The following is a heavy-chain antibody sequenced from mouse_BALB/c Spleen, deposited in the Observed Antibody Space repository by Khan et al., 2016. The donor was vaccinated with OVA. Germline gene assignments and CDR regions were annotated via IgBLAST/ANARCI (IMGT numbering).Heavy chain of an antibody. CDR1: GYSFTSYL. V-gene: IGHV1-5*01. Sequence: IQLVQSGTVLARPGASVKMSCKTSGYSFTSYLIHWVKQRPGQGLEWIGDIYPGNNETTYNQKFKDKVKLTVGTSASTAYLELSSLTNEDFAVYYCTRGGYSSFAYWGPGTLVTVSA. J-gene: IGHJ3*01. CDR2: IYPGNNET. D-gene: IGHD2-12*01. CDR3: TRGGYSSFAY.